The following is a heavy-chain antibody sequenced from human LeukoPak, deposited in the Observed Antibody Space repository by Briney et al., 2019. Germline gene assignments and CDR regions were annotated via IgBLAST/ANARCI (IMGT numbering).Heavy chain of an antibody. J-gene: IGHJ3*02. CDR3: ARPIHRNSGSPDAFDI. V-gene: IGHV5-51*01. Sequence: HGESLKVSCKGSGYSFTDYWIGWVRQMPGKGLEWMGIIYPGDSDTRYSPSFQGHVTISADKSISTAYLQWSSLKASDTAMYYCARPIHRNSGSPDAFDIWGQGTMVTVSS. D-gene: IGHD1-26*01. CDR1: GYSFTDYW. CDR2: IYPGDSDT.